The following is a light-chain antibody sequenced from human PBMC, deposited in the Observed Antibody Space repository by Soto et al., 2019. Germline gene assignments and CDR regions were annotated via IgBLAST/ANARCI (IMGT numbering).Light chain of an antibody. CDR1: QSISSW. J-gene: IGKJ1*01. Sequence: DIQMTQSPSTLSASVGDRVTITCRASQSISSWMAWYQQKPAKAPKLLIYKASSLESGVPSRFSGSGSGTEFTLTISSMQTDAFALYYCQQYNSYPWTCGQGTKVDIK. V-gene: IGKV1-5*03. CDR3: QQYNSYPWT. CDR2: KAS.